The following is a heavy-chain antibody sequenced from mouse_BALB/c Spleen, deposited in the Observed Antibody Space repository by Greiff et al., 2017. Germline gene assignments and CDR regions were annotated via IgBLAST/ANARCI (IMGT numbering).Heavy chain of an antibody. V-gene: IGHV1S56*01. Sequence: QVQLQQSGPELVKPGASVKMSCKASGYTFTSYYIHWVKQRPGQGLEWIGWIYPGDGSTKYNEKFKGKTTLTADKSSSTAYMLLSSLTSEDSAIYFCARDYDSYYAMDYWGQGTSVTVSS. CDR1: GYTFTSYY. CDR2: IYPGDGST. CDR3: ARDYDSYYAMDY. D-gene: IGHD2-4*01. J-gene: IGHJ4*01.